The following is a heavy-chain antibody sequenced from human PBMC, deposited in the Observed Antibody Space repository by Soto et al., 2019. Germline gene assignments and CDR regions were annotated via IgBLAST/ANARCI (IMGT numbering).Heavy chain of an antibody. CDR3: AKEMIASTLADFFDY. Sequence: MQLVESGGGVVQPGRSLRLSCAASGFTFSNYGMTWVRLAPGKGLEWVSTISGSGGRTFYADPVKGRFTISRDNSKNTLYLQMNSLRAEDTAVYYCAKEMIASTLADFFDYWGQGTLVTVSS. D-gene: IGHD2-21*01. V-gene: IGHV3-23*04. CDR2: ISGSGGRT. CDR1: GFTFSNYG. J-gene: IGHJ4*02.